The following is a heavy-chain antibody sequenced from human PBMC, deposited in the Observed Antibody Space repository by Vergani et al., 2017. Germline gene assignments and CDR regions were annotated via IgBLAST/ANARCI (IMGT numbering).Heavy chain of an antibody. CDR3: ATNSCGTPGCLIGYVRE. Sequence: QVHLVESGGGVVQPGRSLRLSCVVSGFTSSYYGMHWVRQAPGKGLEWVAGISYDGTQKYYADSVMGRFTISRDNSKSHLYLQMNSLRTEDTAVYYCATNSCGTPGCLIGYVREGGQGTLVTVSS. D-gene: IGHD1-1*01. CDR2: ISYDGTQK. J-gene: IGHJ1*01. V-gene: IGHV3-30*03. CDR1: GFTSSYYG.